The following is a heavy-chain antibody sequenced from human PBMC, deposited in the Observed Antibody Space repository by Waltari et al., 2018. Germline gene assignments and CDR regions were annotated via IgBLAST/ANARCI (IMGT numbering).Heavy chain of an antibody. CDR3: ARKDFTGTTSWLDA. CDR1: HSTFSNSG. D-gene: IGHD1-7*01. J-gene: IGHJ5*02. V-gene: IGHV3-23*01. CDR2: ISNAGGDT. Sequence: EVQLLESGGDLVQRGGSLRRCCAGSHSTFSNSGMTWVRQAPGKGLEWVSGISNAGGDTYYADSVEGRFFISRDNSKNIVYLQMDSLRAEDTAVYYCARKDFTGTTSWLDAWGQGTLVTVAS.